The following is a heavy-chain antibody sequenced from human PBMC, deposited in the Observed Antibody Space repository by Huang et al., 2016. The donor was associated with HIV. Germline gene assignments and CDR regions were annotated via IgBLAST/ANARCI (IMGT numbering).Heavy chain of an antibody. CDR1: GYSFTTYW. D-gene: IGHD3-22*01. J-gene: IGHJ3*02. V-gene: IGHV5-51*01. CDR2: SFPGDSHT. CDR3: ATQRAFHYDSSGYPYAFDI. Sequence: EVQLVQSGAEVKKPGESLNISCKGSGYSFTTYWIGWVRPMPGKGLECMGVSFPGDSHTRYSPSFRGQVTISADKSISTAYLQWSSLKASDTAMYYCATQRAFHYDSSGYPYAFDIWGQGTLVTVSS.